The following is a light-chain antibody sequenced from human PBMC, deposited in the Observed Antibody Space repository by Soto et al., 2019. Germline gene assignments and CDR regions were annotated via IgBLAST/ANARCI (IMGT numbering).Light chain of an antibody. J-gene: IGKJ4*01. Sequence: DIQMTQSPSSLSASVGDRVTITCRASQSISSYLNWYQQKPGKAPKLLIYAASSLQSGVPSRSSGSGSGTDFTLTISSLQPEDFATYYCQQSYSTPLTFGRGTKV. CDR2: AAS. CDR1: QSISSY. CDR3: QQSYSTPLT. V-gene: IGKV1-39*01.